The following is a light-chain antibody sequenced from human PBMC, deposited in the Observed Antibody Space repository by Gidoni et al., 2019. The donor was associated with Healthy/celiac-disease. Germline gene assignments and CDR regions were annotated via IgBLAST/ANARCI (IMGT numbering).Light chain of an antibody. V-gene: IGKV3-11*01. CDR1: QSVSSY. Sequence: EIVLTQSPAPLSLSPGERATLACRASQSVSSYLAWYQQKPGQAPTLLIYDASNRATGIPARCRGSGSGTDFALTISSLEPEDFAVYYCQQRSNWITFGQGTRLEIK. CDR2: DAS. CDR3: QQRSNWIT. J-gene: IGKJ5*01.